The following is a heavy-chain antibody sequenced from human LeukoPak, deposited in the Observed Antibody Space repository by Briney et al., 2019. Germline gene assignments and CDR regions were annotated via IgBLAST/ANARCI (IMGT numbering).Heavy chain of an antibody. J-gene: IGHJ4*02. CDR3: ARAARLGLRFLEWLPAPYFDY. CDR2: VSYDGSNK. V-gene: IGHV3-30-3*01. Sequence: PGRSLRLSCAASGFTFSSYAMHWVRQAPGKGLEWVAIVSYDGSNKYYADSVKGRFTISRDNSKNTLYLQMNSLRAEDTAVYYCARAARLGLRFLEWLPAPYFDYWGQGTLVTVSS. CDR1: GFTFSSYA. D-gene: IGHD3-3*01.